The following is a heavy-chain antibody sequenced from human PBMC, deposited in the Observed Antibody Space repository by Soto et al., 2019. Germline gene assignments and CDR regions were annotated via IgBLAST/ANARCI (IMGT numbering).Heavy chain of an antibody. D-gene: IGHD2-2*01. Sequence: ASVKVSCKASGYTFTSYGISWVRQAPGQGLEWMGWISAYNGNTNYAQKLQGRVTMTTDTSTSTAYMELRSLRSDDTAVYYCARVIVVVPAAMAHWFAPWGQGTLVTVSS. CDR3: ARVIVVVPAAMAHWFAP. V-gene: IGHV1-18*01. CDR2: ISAYNGNT. CDR1: GYTFTSYG. J-gene: IGHJ5*02.